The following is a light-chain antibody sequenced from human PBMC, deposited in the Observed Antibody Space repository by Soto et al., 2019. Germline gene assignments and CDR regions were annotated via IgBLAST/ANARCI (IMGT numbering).Light chain of an antibody. CDR2: EVS. Sequence: QSALTQPPSASGSPGQSVTISCTGMSSDVGGYNYVSWYQQHPSKAPKLMIYEVSKRPSGVPDRFSGSKSGNTASLTVSGLQAEDEADYYCSSYAGANSVVFGGGTKVTVL. J-gene: IGLJ2*01. CDR1: SSDVGGYNY. V-gene: IGLV2-8*01. CDR3: SSYAGANSVV.